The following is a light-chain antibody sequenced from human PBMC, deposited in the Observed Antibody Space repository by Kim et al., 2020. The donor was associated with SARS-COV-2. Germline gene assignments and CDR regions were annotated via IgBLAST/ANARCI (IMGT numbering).Light chain of an antibody. CDR1: SLRSYY. J-gene: IGLJ3*02. Sequence: SSELTQDPAVSVALGQTVRLTCQGDSLRSYYATWYQQRPGQAPTLVLYGKYDRPSGIPDRFSGSASGNTASLTITGAQAEDEGDYYCSSRDTTCDHVVFG. V-gene: IGLV3-19*01. CDR2: GKY. CDR3: SSRDTTCDHVV.